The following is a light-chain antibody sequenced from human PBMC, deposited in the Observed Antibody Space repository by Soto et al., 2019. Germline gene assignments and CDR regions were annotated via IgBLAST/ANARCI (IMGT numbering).Light chain of an antibody. J-gene: IGLJ2*01. Sequence: QSALTQPRSVSGSPGQSVTISCTGTSSDVGGYNYVSWYQQHPDKAPKLMIYDVSTRPSGVPDRFSGSKSDHTASLTISGLQADDEADYYCCSYAGTYSYVVFGGGTKLTVL. V-gene: IGLV2-11*01. CDR2: DVS. CDR1: SSDVGGYNY. CDR3: CSYAGTYSYVV.